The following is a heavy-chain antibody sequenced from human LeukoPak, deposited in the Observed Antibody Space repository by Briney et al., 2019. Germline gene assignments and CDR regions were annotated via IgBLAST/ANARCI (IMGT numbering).Heavy chain of an antibody. Sequence: SETLSLTCAVYGGSFSGYYWSWIRQPPGKGLEWIGEINHSGSTNYNPSLKSRVTISVDTSKNQFSLKLSSVTAADTAVYYCAGGELGEPFDYWGQGTLVTVSS. V-gene: IGHV4-34*01. CDR1: GGSFSGYY. J-gene: IGHJ4*02. D-gene: IGHD1-26*01. CDR2: INHSGST. CDR3: AGGELGEPFDY.